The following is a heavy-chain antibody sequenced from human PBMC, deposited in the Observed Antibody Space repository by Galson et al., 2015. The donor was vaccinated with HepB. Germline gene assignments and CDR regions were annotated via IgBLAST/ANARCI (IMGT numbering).Heavy chain of an antibody. J-gene: IGHJ5*02. V-gene: IGHV3-66*01. D-gene: IGHD3-22*01. CDR1: GFTVSSDY. Sequence: SLRLSCAASGFTVSSDYMRWVRQAPGKGLEWVSVIYSGGSTYYADSVKGRFTISRDDSKNTLYLQMNSLRAEDTAVYYCAKDVTNYYDSSGYYDWFDPWGQGTLVTVSS. CDR2: IYSGGST. CDR3: AKDVTNYYDSSGYYDWFDP.